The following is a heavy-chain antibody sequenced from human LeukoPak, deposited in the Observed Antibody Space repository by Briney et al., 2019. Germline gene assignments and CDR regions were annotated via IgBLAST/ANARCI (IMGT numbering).Heavy chain of an antibody. CDR1: GFTFDDYT. V-gene: IGHV3-43*01. J-gene: IGHJ4*02. CDR3: ATERQKYFDY. Sequence: GGSLRLSCEASGFTFDDYTMHWVRQAPGKGLEWVSLITYDGGSAFYADSVRGRFTISRDNSKNSLSLQMNSLRAEDTALYYYATERQKYFDYWGQGTLVTVSS. CDR2: ITYDGGSA.